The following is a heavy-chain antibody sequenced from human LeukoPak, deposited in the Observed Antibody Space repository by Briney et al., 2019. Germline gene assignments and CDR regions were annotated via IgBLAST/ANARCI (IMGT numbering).Heavy chain of an antibody. V-gene: IGHV3-7*03. CDR1: GFTFSNYW. CDR2: TKQDGSEK. Sequence: GGSLRLSCAASGFTFSNYWMSWVRQAPGKGLEWVANTKQDGSEKDYVDSVKGRFAISRDNAKNSLYLQMSSLRAEDTAVYYCARNQYLPFDVFDMWGQGTIVTVSS. CDR3: ARNQYLPFDVFDM. D-gene: IGHD1-14*01. J-gene: IGHJ3*02.